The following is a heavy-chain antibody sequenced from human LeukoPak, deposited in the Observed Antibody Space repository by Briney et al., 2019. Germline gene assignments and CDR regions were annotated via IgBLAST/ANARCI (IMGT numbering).Heavy chain of an antibody. J-gene: IGHJ4*02. V-gene: IGHV3-23*01. CDR3: AKGGSGSYLYGDY. CDR2: ISGSGGST. D-gene: IGHD1-26*01. CDR1: GFTFSSYA. Sequence: GGSLRLSCAASGFTFSSYAMSWVRQAPGKWLEWVSAISGSGGSTYYADSVKGRFTISRDNSKNTLYLQMNSLRAEDTAVYYCAKGGSGSYLYGDYWGQGTLVTVSS.